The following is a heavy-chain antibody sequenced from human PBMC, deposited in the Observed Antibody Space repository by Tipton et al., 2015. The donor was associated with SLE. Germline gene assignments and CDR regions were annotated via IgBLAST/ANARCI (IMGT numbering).Heavy chain of an antibody. CDR1: GYSISSGYY. D-gene: IGHD2-15*01. CDR3: AGRTIAVVDSGFDP. Sequence: LRLSCTVSGYSISSGYYWGWIRQPPGKGLEWIGYIYYSGSTNYNPSLKSRVTISVDTSKNQFSLKLSSVTAADTAVYYCAGRTIAVVDSGFDPWGQGTLVTVSS. V-gene: IGHV4-38-2*02. J-gene: IGHJ5*02. CDR2: IYYSGST.